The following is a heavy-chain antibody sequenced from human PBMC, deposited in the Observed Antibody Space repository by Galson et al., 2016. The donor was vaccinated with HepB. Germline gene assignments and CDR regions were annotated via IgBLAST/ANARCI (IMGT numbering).Heavy chain of an antibody. D-gene: IGHD5-12*01. Sequence: SLRLSCAASGIDVKTNYMSWVRQPPGKGLEWVLVLRSTGISNYADSVTGSFTISSDISRNTLSLQMNNLRTDDTGVYYCARVFPSGYRSPFHAYDVWGQGTLVTVS. CDR2: LRSTGIS. J-gene: IGHJ3*01. V-gene: IGHV3-66*01. CDR1: GIDVKTNY. CDR3: ARVFPSGYRSPFHAYDV.